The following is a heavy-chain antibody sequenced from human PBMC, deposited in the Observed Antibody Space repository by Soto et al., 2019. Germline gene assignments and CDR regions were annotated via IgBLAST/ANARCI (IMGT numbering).Heavy chain of an antibody. D-gene: IGHD2-15*01. CDR1: GYTFTTYA. CDR3: ARGWYCSGGNCYTPAEYFQH. V-gene: IGHV1-3*01. CDR2: INVGNGDT. Sequence: ASVKVSCKASGYTFTTYAIHWVRQAPGQRLEWMGWINVGNGDTKFSQKFQGRVTITRDTSASTAYMELSSLRSEDTAVYYCARGWYCSGGNCYTPAEYFQHWGQGTLVTVSS. J-gene: IGHJ1*01.